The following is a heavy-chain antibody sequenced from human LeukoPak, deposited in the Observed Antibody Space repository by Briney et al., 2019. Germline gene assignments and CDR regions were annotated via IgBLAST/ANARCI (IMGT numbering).Heavy chain of an antibody. CDR3: ARDRTIFGVVHNERNWFDP. V-gene: IGHV7-4-1*02. J-gene: IGHJ5*02. CDR1: GYTFTSYA. Sequence: GASVKVSCKASGYTFTSYAMNWVRQAPGQWLEWMGWINTNTGNPTYAQGFTGRFVFSLDTSVSTAYLQISSLKAEDTAVCYCARDRTIFGVVHNERNWFDPWGQGTLVTVSS. D-gene: IGHD3-3*01. CDR2: INTNTGNP.